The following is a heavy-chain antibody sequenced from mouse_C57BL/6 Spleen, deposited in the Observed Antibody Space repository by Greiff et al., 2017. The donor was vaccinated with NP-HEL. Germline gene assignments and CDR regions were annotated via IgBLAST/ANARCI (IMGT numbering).Heavy chain of an antibody. V-gene: IGHV1-54*01. CDR1: GYAFTNYL. CDR2: INPGSGGT. CDR3: ASGEDGYYYAMDY. Sequence: VQLQQSGAELVRPGTSVKVSCKASGYAFTNYLIEWVKQRPGQGLEWIGVINPGSGGTNYNEKFKGKATLTADKSSSTAYMQLSSLTSEDSAVYCCASGEDGYYYAMDYWGQGTSVTVSS. J-gene: IGHJ4*01.